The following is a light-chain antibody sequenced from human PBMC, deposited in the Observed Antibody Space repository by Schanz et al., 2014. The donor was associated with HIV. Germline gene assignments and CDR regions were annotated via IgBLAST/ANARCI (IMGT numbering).Light chain of an antibody. V-gene: IGKV3-15*01. CDR3: QQYNNWPRT. CDR2: GAS. J-gene: IGKJ1*01. CDR1: QSLGSN. Sequence: EIVLTQSPGTLSLSPGERATLSCRASQSLGSNFLAWYQQKPGQAPRLLIFGASTRATGVPARFSGGGSGTEFTLTISRLQSEDFAVYSCQQYNNWPRTFGQGTKVEIK.